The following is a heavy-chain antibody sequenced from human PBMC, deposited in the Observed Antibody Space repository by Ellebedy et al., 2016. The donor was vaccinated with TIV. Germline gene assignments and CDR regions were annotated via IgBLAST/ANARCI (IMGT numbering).Heavy chain of an antibody. CDR3: SGAYGRATPKY. CDR2: FYSSGSN. V-gene: IGHV4-61*01. D-gene: IGHD3-10*01. J-gene: IGHJ4*02. CDR1: GVSVNSANYY. Sequence: MPSETLSLTCTVSGVSVNSANYYWNWIRQPPGKGREWIGYFYSSGSNDYKPSLKSRLAISVDTSKNQFSLKLSSVTAADTAVYFCSGAYGRATPKYWGQGTLVTVSS.